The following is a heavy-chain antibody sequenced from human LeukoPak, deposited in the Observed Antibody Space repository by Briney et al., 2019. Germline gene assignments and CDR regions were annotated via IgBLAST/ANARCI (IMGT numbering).Heavy chain of an antibody. Sequence: ASVKVSCKASGYTFTSYGISWVRQAPGQGLEWMGWISAYNGNTNYAQKLQGRVTMTTDTSTSTAYMELRSLRSDDTAVYYCVRDSLNPFTIFGVEWGQGTLVTVSS. CDR1: GYTFTSYG. J-gene: IGHJ4*02. CDR3: VRDSLNPFTIFGVE. V-gene: IGHV1-18*01. D-gene: IGHD3-3*01. CDR2: ISAYNGNT.